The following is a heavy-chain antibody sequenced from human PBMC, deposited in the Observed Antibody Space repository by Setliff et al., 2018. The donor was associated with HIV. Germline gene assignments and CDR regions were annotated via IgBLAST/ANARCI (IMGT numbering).Heavy chain of an antibody. J-gene: IGHJ4*02. Sequence: GGSLRLSCAASGFTVSRFYMSWVRQAPGKGLEWVSVISGSGGSTYYSDSVKGRFTISRDNSKNTLYLQMDSLRPKDTAAYYCARAPSWQRQVDFWGQGTLVTVSS. CDR1: GFTVSRFY. CDR2: ISGSGGST. V-gene: IGHV3-23*01. D-gene: IGHD6-25*01. CDR3: ARAPSWQRQVDF.